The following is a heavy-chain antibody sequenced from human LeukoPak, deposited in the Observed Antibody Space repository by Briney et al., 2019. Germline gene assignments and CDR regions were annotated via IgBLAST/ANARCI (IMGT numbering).Heavy chain of an antibody. J-gene: IGHJ5*02. CDR2: INPNSGGT. V-gene: IGHV1-2*02. CDR3: ARDHGDDYVWGSYRTNWFDP. Sequence: ASVKVSCKASGYTFTGYYMHWVRQAPGQGLEWMGSINPNSGGTNYAQKFQGRVTMTRDTSISTAYMELSRLRSDDTAVYYCARDHGDDYVWGSYRTNWFDPWGQGTLVTVSS. CDR1: GYTFTGYY. D-gene: IGHD3-16*02.